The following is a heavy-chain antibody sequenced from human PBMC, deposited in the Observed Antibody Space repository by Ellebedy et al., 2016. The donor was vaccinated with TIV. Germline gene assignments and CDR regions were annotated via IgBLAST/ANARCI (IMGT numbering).Heavy chain of an antibody. D-gene: IGHD2-15*01. J-gene: IGHJ3*02. CDR3: SRDSGRVAASDAFDI. V-gene: IGHV1-18*01. CDR1: GYSFNNYG. CDR2: ISAFNGNT. Sequence: ASVKVSXXASGYSFNNYGISWVRQAPGQGLEWMGWISAFNGNTDYAQKLQDRVTMTTDTSTSTAYLEVRSLRSDDTAVYYCSRDSGRVAASDAFDIWGQGTMVTVPS.